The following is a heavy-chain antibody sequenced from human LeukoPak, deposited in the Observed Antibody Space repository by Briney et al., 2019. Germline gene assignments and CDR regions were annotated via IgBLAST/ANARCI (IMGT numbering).Heavy chain of an antibody. CDR3: ARKGVSDY. CDR1: GYTFTGYY. D-gene: IGHD2-8*01. CDR2: INPKSGDT. V-gene: IGHV1-2*02. J-gene: IGHJ4*02. Sequence: GASVKVSCKASGYTFTGYYVNWVRQAPGQGLEWMGWINPKSGDTNYAQKFQGRVTMTRDTSISTAYMELSRLTSDDTAVYYCARKGVSDYWGQGTLVTVSS.